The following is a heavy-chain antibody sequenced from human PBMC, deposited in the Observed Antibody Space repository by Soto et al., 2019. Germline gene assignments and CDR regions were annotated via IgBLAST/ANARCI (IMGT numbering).Heavy chain of an antibody. Sequence: QVQLQESGPGLVKPSDTLSLTCAVSGYSISSSNWWGWIRQPPGKGLEWIGYIYYSGSTYYNPSLKSRVTMSVDTSKNQFFLKLSSVTAVDTAVYYCARIVDYGSGSGGFDPWGQGTLVTVSS. V-gene: IGHV4-28*01. CDR2: IYYSGST. D-gene: IGHD3-10*01. CDR1: GYSISSSNW. CDR3: ARIVDYGSGSGGFDP. J-gene: IGHJ5*02.